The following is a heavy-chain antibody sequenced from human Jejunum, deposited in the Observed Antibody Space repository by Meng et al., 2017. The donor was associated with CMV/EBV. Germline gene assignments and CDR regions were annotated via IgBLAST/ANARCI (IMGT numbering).Heavy chain of an antibody. V-gene: IGHV1-69-2*01. CDR3: ATVEGRRLGWFGP. Sequence: CKVSGYIFTDYYMHWVQQAPGNGLEWMGLVDPEDGETIYAEKFQGRVAITADTSTETVYMELSGLRSEDTAVYFCATVEGRRLGWFGPWGQGTLVTVSS. D-gene: IGHD6-6*01. CDR2: VDPEDGET. CDR1: GYIFTDYY. J-gene: IGHJ5*02.